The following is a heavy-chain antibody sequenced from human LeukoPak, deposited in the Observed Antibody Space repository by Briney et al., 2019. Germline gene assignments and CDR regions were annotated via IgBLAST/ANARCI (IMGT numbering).Heavy chain of an antibody. CDR2: IWYDGSNK. Sequence: RSLRLSCAASGFTFSSYGMHWVRQAPGKGLEWVAVIWYDGSNKYYADSVKGRFTISRDNSKNSLYLQMNSLRAEDTAVYYCARGIVSSEWLVRNWFDPWGQGTLVTVSS. D-gene: IGHD6-19*01. J-gene: IGHJ5*02. CDR1: GFTFSSYG. V-gene: IGHV3-33*01. CDR3: ARGIVSSEWLVRNWFDP.